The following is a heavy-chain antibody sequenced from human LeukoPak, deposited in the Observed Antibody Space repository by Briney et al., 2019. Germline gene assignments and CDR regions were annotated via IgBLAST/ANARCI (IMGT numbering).Heavy chain of an antibody. CDR3: ARVHEGNYYHYYMDV. V-gene: IGHV3-48*01. J-gene: IGHJ6*03. CDR1: GFPFSTYS. CDR2: IRGSGGGI. Sequence: GGSLRLSCAASGFPFSTYSVTWVRQAPGKGLDWISYIRGSGGGIYYADSVQGRFTISRDNAKNSLYLQMSSLRAEDTAVYYCARVHEGNYYHYYMDVWGKGTTVTVSS.